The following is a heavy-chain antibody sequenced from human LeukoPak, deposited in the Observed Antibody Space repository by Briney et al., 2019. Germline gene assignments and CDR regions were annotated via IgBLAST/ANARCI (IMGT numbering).Heavy chain of an antibody. CDR2: MTPYSGDT. CDR3: ARTYYYDSGSEDNWFDP. Sequence: ASVKVSCKASGYTFPNYDINWVRQASGQGLEWVGWMTPYSGDTGYAKKFQGRVTMTRNTSISTAYMELSSLRSEDTAVYYCARTYYYDSGSEDNWFDPWGQGTLVTVSS. V-gene: IGHV1-8*01. D-gene: IGHD3-10*01. CDR1: GYTFPNYD. J-gene: IGHJ5*02.